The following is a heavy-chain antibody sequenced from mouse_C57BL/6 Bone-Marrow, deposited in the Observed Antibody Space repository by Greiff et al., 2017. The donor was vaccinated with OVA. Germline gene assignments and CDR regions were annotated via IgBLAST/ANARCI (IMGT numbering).Heavy chain of an antibody. V-gene: IGHV1-82*01. CDR3: ARRLRRDFDY. CDR1: GYAFSSSW. D-gene: IGHD1-2*01. J-gene: IGHJ2*01. Sequence: QVQLQQSGPELVKPGASVKISCKASGYAFSSSWMNWVKQRPGKGLEWIGRIYPGDGDTNYNGKFKGKATLTADKSSSPAYMQLSSLTSEDSAVYFCARRLRRDFDYWGQGTTLTVSS. CDR2: IYPGDGDT.